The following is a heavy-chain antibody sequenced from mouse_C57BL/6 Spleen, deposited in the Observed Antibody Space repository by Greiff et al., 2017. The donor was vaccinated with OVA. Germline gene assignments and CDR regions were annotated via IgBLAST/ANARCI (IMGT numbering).Heavy chain of an antibody. CDR1: GYTFTSYW. CDR3: ARGSSYYYAMDY. Sequence: QVQLQQPGAELVRPGSSVKLSCKASGYTFTSYWMHWVKQRPIQGLEWIGNIDPSDSETHYNQKFKDKATLTVDKSSSTAYMQLSSLTSEDSAVYYCARGSSYYYAMDYWGQGTSVTVSS. J-gene: IGHJ4*01. CDR2: IDPSDSET. V-gene: IGHV1-52*01. D-gene: IGHD1-1*01.